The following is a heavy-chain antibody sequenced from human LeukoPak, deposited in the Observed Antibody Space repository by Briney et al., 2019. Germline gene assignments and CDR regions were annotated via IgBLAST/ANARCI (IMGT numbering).Heavy chain of an antibody. J-gene: IGHJ3*01. V-gene: IGHV3-21*01. CDR1: GFTFNDHW. CDR3: AREYSSSSSS. Sequence: PGGSLRLSCAASGFTFNDHWMSWVRQAAGKGLEWVSSISSSSSYIYYADSVKGRFTISRDNAKNSLYLQMNSLRAEDTAVYYCAREYSSSSSSWGQGTMVTVSS. CDR2: ISSSSSYI. D-gene: IGHD6-13*01.